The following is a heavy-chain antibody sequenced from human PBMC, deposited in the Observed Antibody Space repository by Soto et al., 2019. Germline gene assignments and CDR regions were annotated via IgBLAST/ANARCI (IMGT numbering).Heavy chain of an antibody. V-gene: IGHV3-23*01. CDR1: GFTFSSYA. CDR3: AKQGGDRFYYYYYMDV. D-gene: IGHD2-21*01. CDR2: ISGSGGST. Sequence: GGSLRLSCAASGFTFSSYAMSWVRQAPGKGLEWVSAISGSGGSTYYADSVKGRFTISRDNSKNTLYLQMNSLRAEDTAVYYCAKQGGDRFYYYYYMDVWGKGTTVTVSS. J-gene: IGHJ6*03.